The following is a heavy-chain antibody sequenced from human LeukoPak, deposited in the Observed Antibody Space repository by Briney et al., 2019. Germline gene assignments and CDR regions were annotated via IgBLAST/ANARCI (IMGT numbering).Heavy chain of an antibody. CDR3: ARVAGTIRVWPQPFGDGMDV. CDR1: GFTFSSYW. V-gene: IGHV3-23*01. CDR2: ISGSGRST. Sequence: PGGSLRLSCAASGFTFSSYWMGWVRQAPGGGLECVSAISGSGRSTYYADSVKGRFTISRDNSKNTLYLQMNSLRAEDTALYYCARVAGTIRVWPQPFGDGMDVWGQGTTVTVSS. D-gene: IGHD3-16*01. J-gene: IGHJ6*02.